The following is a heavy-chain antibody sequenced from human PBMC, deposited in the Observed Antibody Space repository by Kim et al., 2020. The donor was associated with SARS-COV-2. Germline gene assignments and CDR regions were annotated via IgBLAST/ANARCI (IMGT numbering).Heavy chain of an antibody. V-gene: IGHV4-31*03. J-gene: IGHJ3*01. CDR1: GDSITSVCFY. Sequence: SETLSLTCTVSGDSITSVCFYWSWLRQYPGKGPEWIGYIFYSGSTSYTPSPKSRIAISRETSKNQFSLRLISVTAADTAIYYCARNARRYFGSVDSFNVWGQGTLVTVSS. CDR3: ARNARRYFGSVDSFNV. D-gene: IGHD1-1*01. CDR2: IFYSGST.